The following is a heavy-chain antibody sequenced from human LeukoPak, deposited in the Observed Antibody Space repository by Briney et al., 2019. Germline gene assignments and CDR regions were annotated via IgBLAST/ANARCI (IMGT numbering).Heavy chain of an antibody. V-gene: IGHV3-30-3*01. CDR1: GFTFSSHA. J-gene: IGHJ4*02. CDR2: ISYDGSRK. CDR3: AKVPPSGYLFDY. Sequence: GGSLRLSCAASGFTFSSHAMHWVRQAPGKGLEWVAVISYDGSRKNYADSVRGRFTLSRDNSKNTLYLQMNSLRAEDTAVYYCAKVPPSGYLFDYWGQGALVTVSS. D-gene: IGHD3-22*01.